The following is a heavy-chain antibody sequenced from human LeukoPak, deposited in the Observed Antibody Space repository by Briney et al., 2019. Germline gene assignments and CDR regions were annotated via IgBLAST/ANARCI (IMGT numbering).Heavy chain of an antibody. CDR2: IIPMFGTA. CDR1: GGTFSSYA. CDR3: ARGYYDSSGYYPRFDY. V-gene: IGHV1-69*01. D-gene: IGHD3-22*01. J-gene: IGHJ4*02. Sequence: SVKVSCKASGGTFSSYAISWVRQAPGQGLEWMGGIIPMFGTANYAQKFQGRVTITADESTSTAYMELSSLRSEDTAVYYCARGYYDSSGYYPRFDYWGQGTLVTVSS.